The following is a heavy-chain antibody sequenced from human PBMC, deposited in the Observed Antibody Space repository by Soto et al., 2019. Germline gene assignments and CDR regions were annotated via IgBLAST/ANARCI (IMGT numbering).Heavy chain of an antibody. Sequence: GASVTVSCKASVYTFTSYAIHWVRQATGQRLEWMGWINAGNGNTKYSQKFQGRVTITRDTSASTAYMELSSLRSEDTAVYYCARDGAWSYYYGMDVWGQGTTVTVSS. D-gene: IGHD2-15*01. V-gene: IGHV1-3*01. CDR2: INAGNGNT. CDR3: ARDGAWSYYYGMDV. J-gene: IGHJ6*02. CDR1: VYTFTSYA.